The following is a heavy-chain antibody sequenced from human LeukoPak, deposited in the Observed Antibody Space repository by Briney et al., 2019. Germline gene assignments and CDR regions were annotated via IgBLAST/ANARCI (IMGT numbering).Heavy chain of an antibody. Sequence: SVKVSCKASGGTFSSYAISWVRQAPGQGLEWMGGIIPIFGTANYAQKFQGRVAITADKSTSTAYMELSSLRSEDTAVYYCARGDGYETLDYWGQGTLVTVSS. CDR3: ARGDGYETLDY. CDR1: GGTFSSYA. D-gene: IGHD5-12*01. J-gene: IGHJ4*02. V-gene: IGHV1-69*06. CDR2: IIPIFGTA.